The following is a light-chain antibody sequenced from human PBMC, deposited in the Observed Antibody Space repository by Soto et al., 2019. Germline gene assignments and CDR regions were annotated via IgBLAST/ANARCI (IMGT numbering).Light chain of an antibody. CDR3: QQYGSF. Sequence: EIVLTQSPGTLSLSPGERATLSCRASQSVSSSYLAWYQQKPGQAPRLLIYGASSRATGIPDRFSGSGSGTDFTLTISRLEPEDFAVYYCQQYGSFFGPGTKVDS. CDR2: GAS. V-gene: IGKV3-20*01. CDR1: QSVSSSY. J-gene: IGKJ3*01.